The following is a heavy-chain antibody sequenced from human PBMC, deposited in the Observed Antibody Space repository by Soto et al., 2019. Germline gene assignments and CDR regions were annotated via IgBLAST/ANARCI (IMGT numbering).Heavy chain of an antibody. J-gene: IGHJ4*02. D-gene: IGHD6-19*01. CDR2: INPNSGGT. V-gene: IGHV1-2*04. CDR1: GYTFTGYY. Sequence: ASVKVSCKASGYTFTGYYMHWVRQAPGQGLEWMGWINPNSGGTNYAQKFQGWVTMTRDTSISTAYMELSRLRSDDTAVYYCARGKSTASSGWYVYWGQGTLVTVSS. CDR3: ARGKSTASSGWYVY.